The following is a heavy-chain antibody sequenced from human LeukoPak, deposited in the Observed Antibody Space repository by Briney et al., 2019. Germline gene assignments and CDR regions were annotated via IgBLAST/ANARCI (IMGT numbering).Heavy chain of an antibody. V-gene: IGHV4-38-2*02. Sequence: SETLSLTCTVSDYSISSGYFWGWIRQPPGKGLEWIGTIYNSGSTYYNASLESRVTISVDTSKNQFSLKLSSVTAADTAVYYCARAYSSSWYFNWFDPWGQGTLVTVSS. CDR1: DYSISSGYF. CDR2: IYNSGST. J-gene: IGHJ5*02. CDR3: ARAYSSSWYFNWFDP. D-gene: IGHD6-13*01.